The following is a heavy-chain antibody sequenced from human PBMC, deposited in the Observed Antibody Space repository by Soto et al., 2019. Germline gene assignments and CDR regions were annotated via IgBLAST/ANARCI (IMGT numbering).Heavy chain of an antibody. CDR2: VTADGGT. CDR1: GFTVSSHA. CDR3: APHVSCSGVSCQYDAFAI. Sequence: EVQVLESGGGLVQPGGSLRLSCEGSGFTVSSHAMTWIRQAPGKGPEWVSTVTADGGTYYADSVKGRFAMSRDTSENTLYLQRNSLGAEDTAAYYCAPHVSCSGVSCQYDAFAIRGQGTMVTVSS. V-gene: IGHV3-23*01. D-gene: IGHD2-15*01. J-gene: IGHJ3*02.